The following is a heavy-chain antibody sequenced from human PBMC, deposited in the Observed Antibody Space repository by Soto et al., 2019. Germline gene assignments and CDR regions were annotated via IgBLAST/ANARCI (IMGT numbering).Heavy chain of an antibody. CDR3: ARGFRELLLGWFDP. CDR1: GGSISSYY. V-gene: IGHV4-59*08. CDR2: IYYSGST. Sequence: SETLSLTCTVSGGSISSYYWSWIRQPPGKGLEWIGYIYYSGSTNYNPSLKSRVTISVDTSKNQFSLKLSSVTAADTAVYYCARGFRELLLGWFDPWGQGTLVTVSS. D-gene: IGHD3-10*01. J-gene: IGHJ5*02.